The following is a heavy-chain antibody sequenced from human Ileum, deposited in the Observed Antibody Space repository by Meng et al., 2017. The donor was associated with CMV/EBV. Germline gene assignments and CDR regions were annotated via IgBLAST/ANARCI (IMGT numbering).Heavy chain of an antibody. CDR3: ASLPPLIDYDFWSGYPYYYYGMDV. V-gene: IGHV4-61*01. CDR1: GGSVSSGSYY. D-gene: IGHD3-3*01. J-gene: IGHJ6*02. Sequence: SETLSLTCTVSGGSVSSGSYYWSWIRQPPGKGLDWIGYISYSGSTNYNPSLKSRVTISVDTSKNQFSLKLSSVTAADTAVYYCASLPPLIDYDFWSGYPYYYYGMDVWGQGTTVTVSS. CDR2: ISYSGST.